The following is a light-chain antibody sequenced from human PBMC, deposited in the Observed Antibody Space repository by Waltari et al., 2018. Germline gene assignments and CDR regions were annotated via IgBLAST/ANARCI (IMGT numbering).Light chain of an antibody. CDR1: SSDVGGYNY. Sequence: QSALTQPASVSGSPGPSITISCTGTSSDVGGYNYVSWYQQHPGKAPKLMIYEVRNRPSGVSNRFSGSKSGNTASLTISGLQAEDEADYYCSSYTSSSTQVFGGGTKLTVL. J-gene: IGLJ2*01. V-gene: IGLV2-14*01. CDR2: EVR. CDR3: SSYTSSSTQV.